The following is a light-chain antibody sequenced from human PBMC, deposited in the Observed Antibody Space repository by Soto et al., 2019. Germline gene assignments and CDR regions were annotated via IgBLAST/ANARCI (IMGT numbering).Light chain of an antibody. V-gene: IGKV1-5*03. Sequence: DIQMTQSPSTLSASVGDRVTITCRASQTISSSLAWYQQKPGKAPKPLIYRASSLESGVPSRFSGSGSGTEFTLTISSRQPDDFATYFCQHMATFGQGTKVEIK. CDR2: RAS. CDR3: QHMAT. CDR1: QTISSS. J-gene: IGKJ1*01.